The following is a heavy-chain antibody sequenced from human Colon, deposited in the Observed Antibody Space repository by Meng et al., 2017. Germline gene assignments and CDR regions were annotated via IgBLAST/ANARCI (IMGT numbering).Heavy chain of an antibody. CDR2: MNPNSGNT. CDR3: ARVEVGITSGDY. Sequence: VRVVRFGAEVKKPGASVKVSCKASEYTFTSYDINAVRQATGQGLEWMGWMNPNSGNTGYAQKFQGRVTMTRNTAISTAYMELSRLRSEDTAVYYCARVEVGITSGDYWGQGTLVTVSS. V-gene: IGHV1-8*01. CDR1: EYTFTSYD. D-gene: IGHD1-26*01. J-gene: IGHJ4*02.